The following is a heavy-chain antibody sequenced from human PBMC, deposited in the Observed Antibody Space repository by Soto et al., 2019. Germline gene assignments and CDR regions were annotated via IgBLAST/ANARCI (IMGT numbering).Heavy chain of an antibody. Sequence: PSETLSLTCAVSGGSVSSDNWGSLVRQSPGKGLEWSGEISHSGSTSYRPSLKSRATISVDRSKTQFSLKVRPVTAADTAVYYCARETYGDYVGYFDPWGQGIQVT. CDR1: GGSVSSDNW. D-gene: IGHD4-17*01. V-gene: IGHV4-4*02. CDR2: ISHSGST. CDR3: ARETYGDYVGYFDP. J-gene: IGHJ5*02.